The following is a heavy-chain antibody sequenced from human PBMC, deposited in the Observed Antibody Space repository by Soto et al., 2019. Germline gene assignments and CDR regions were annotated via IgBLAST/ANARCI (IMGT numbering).Heavy chain of an antibody. J-gene: IGHJ4*02. CDR1: GGTFSSYA. D-gene: IGHD5-18*01. CDR3: ARERGYSYGYFDY. V-gene: IGHV1-69*13. CDR2: IIPIFGTA. Sequence: SVKVSCKTSGGTFSSYAISWVRQAPGQGLEWMGGIIPIFGTANYAQKFQGRVTITADESTSTAYMELSSLRSEDTAVYYCARERGYSYGYFDYWGQGTLVTVSS.